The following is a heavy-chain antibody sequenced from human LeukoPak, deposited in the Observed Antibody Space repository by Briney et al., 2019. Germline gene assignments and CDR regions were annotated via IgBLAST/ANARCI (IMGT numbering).Heavy chain of an antibody. J-gene: IGHJ4*02. V-gene: IGHV3-23*01. CDR1: GFTFSSYA. CDR2: ISGSGGST. D-gene: IGHD6-19*01. Sequence: GGSLRLSCAASGFTFSSYAMSWARQAPGKGLEWVSAISGSGGSTYYADSVKGRFTISRDNSKNTLYLQMNSLRAEDTAVYYCAKFSVAGLNFDYWGQGTLVTVSS. CDR3: AKFSVAGLNFDY.